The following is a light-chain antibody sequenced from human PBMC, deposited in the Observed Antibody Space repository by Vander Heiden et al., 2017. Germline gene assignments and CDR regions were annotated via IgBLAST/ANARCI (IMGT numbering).Light chain of an antibody. Sequence: IQSTQSPSFLSAPVGDRVTITCRASHDISNYLAWYQQRPGKAPKLLIYAASTLQSGIPSRFSGSGSGTEFTLTISSLQPEDSASYHCQQLDSYPLTFGGGTKVEIK. CDR3: QQLDSYPLT. J-gene: IGKJ4*01. CDR2: AAS. CDR1: HDISNY. V-gene: IGKV1-9*01.